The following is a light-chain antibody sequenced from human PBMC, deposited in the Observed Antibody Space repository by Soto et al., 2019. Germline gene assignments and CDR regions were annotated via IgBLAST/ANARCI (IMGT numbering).Light chain of an antibody. CDR1: QDISNY. J-gene: IGKJ1*01. V-gene: IGKV1-17*03. Sequence: DIQMTQSPSAMSASVGERVTITCRASQDISNYLAWFQQKPGKVSKRLIYAASSLQSGVPSRFSGSGSGTEFTLTISSLQPEDFATYYCLQHNSYPWTFGQGTKVEIK. CDR2: AAS. CDR3: LQHNSYPWT.